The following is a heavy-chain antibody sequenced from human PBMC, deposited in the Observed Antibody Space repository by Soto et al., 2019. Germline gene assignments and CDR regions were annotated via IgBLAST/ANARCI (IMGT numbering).Heavy chain of an antibody. CDR1: GFTFSDYY. Sequence: QVQLVESGGGLVKPGGSLRLSCAASGFTFSDYYMSWIRQAPGKGLEWVSYISSSGSTIYYTDSVKGRFTISRDNAKNXXYLQMNSRRAEDTAVYYCARVRYYDSGSSINWFDPWGQGTLVTVSS. CDR3: ARVRYYDSGSSINWFDP. V-gene: IGHV3-11*01. D-gene: IGHD3-10*01. J-gene: IGHJ5*02. CDR2: ISSSGSTI.